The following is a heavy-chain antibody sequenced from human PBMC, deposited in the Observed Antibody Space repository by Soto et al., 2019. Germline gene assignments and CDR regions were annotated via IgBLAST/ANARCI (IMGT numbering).Heavy chain of an antibody. CDR2: ISYDGSNK. CDR1: GFTFSSYG. D-gene: IGHD4-17*01. CDR3: AKDLLTTSETGVDY. V-gene: IGHV3-30*18. J-gene: IGHJ4*02. Sequence: GGSLRLSCAASGFTFSSYGMHWVRQAPGKGLEWVAVISYDGSNKYYADSVKGRFTISRDNSKNTLYLQMNSLRAEDTAVYYCAKDLLTTSETGVDYWGQGTLVTVSS.